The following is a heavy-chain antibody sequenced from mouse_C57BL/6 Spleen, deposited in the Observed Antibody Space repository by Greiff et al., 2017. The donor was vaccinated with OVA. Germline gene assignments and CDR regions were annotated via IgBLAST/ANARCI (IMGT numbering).Heavy chain of an antibody. V-gene: IGHV5-17*01. CDR3: ARSPYDYDEGLFAY. CDR2: LSSGSSTI. CDR1: GFTFSDYG. J-gene: IGHJ3*01. D-gene: IGHD2-4*01. Sequence: EVQLVESGGGLVKPGGSLKLSCAASGFTFSDYGMHWVRQAPEKGLEWVAYLSSGSSTIYYADTVKGRFTISSYNAKNTLFLQMTSLWSEDTAMYYCARSPYDYDEGLFAYWGQGTLVTVSA.